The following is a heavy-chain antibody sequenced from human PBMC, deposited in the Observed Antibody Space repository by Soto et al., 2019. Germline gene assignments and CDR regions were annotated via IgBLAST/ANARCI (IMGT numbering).Heavy chain of an antibody. Sequence: GGSLRLSCAASGFTFSSYGMHWVRQAPGKGLEWVAVISYDGSNKYYADSVKGRFTISRDNSKNTLYLQMNSLRAEDTAVYYCARDGYIIPGYNWNDVSNWFDPWGQGTLVTVSS. CDR3: ARDGYIIPGYNWNDVSNWFDP. J-gene: IGHJ5*02. V-gene: IGHV3-30*03. CDR2: ISYDGSNK. D-gene: IGHD1-1*01. CDR1: GFTFSSYG.